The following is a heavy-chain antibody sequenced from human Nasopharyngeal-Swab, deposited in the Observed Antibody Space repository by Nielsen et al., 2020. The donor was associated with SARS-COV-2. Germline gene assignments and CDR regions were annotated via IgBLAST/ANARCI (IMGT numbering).Heavy chain of an antibody. CDR3: AKDKIAGSSWAYYFDY. CDR2: MSGTGGRK. J-gene: IGHJ4*02. CDR1: GFTFSNYG. D-gene: IGHD6-13*01. Sequence: GESLKISCAASGFTFSNYGMSWVRQAPGKGLEWVAVMSGTGGRKHYTDSVKGRFTISRDNSKNTLYLQMNSLRAEDTAVYYCAKDKIAGSSWAYYFDYWGQGALVTVSS. V-gene: IGHV3-23*01.